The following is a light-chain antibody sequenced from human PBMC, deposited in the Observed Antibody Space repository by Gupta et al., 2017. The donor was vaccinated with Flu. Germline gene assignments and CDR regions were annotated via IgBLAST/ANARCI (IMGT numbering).Light chain of an antibody. CDR2: KDT. J-gene: IGLJ2*01. CDR3: QSADSSGDYDL. CDR1: ALAKQY. V-gene: IGLV3-25*02. Sequence: SYDLTQPPSVSVSPGQTARTTCLGDALAKQYAYWYQKKPGQAPVLVIYKDTERPSGIPERFSGSGSGTSVTLTISGVQAEDEADYYCQSADSSGDYDLFGGGTRLTVL.